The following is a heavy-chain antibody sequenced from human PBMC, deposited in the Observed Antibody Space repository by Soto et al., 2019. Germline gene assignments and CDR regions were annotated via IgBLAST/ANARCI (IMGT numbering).Heavy chain of an antibody. J-gene: IGHJ6*02. CDR3: AKDILAIYCGSGSRNEVNGGMDD. D-gene: IGHD3-10*01. V-gene: IGHV3-30*18. Sequence: GGSLRLSCAASGFTFSSYGMHWVRQAPGKGLEWVAVISYDGSNKYYADSVKGRFTISRDNSKNTLYLQMNSLRAEDTAVYYCAKDILAIYCGSGSRNEVNGGMDDWGQGTTVTVSS. CDR1: GFTFSSYG. CDR2: ISYDGSNK.